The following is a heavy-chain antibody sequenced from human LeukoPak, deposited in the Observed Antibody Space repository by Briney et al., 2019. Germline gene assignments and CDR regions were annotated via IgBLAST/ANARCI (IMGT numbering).Heavy chain of an antibody. J-gene: IGHJ4*02. D-gene: IGHD2-15*01. Sequence: GGSLRLSCAASGFTVSSNYMSWVRQAPGKGLEGVSVIYSDGSTYYADSVKGRFTISRGSSKNTLYLQMNSLRAEDTAVYYCARRVSGCSGGSCLYYFDYWGQGTLVTVSS. V-gene: IGHV3-53*01. CDR1: GFTVSSNY. CDR2: IYSDGST. CDR3: ARRVSGCSGGSCLYYFDY.